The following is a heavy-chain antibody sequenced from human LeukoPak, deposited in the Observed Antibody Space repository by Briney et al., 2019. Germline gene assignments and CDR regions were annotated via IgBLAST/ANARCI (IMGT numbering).Heavy chain of an antibody. D-gene: IGHD3-16*01. CDR3: ARDPVMSFIPDDY. J-gene: IGHJ4*02. V-gene: IGHV4-59*12. Sequence: PSETLSLTCTVSGGSISSYYWSWIRQPPGKGLEWIGYIYYSGNTNYNPSLKSRVTISVDTSKNQFSLKLSSVTAADTAVYYCARDPVMSFIPDDYWGQGTLVTVSS. CDR2: IYYSGNT. CDR1: GGSISSYY.